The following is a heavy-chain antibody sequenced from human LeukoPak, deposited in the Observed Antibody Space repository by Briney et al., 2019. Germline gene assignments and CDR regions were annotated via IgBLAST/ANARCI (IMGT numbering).Heavy chain of an antibody. D-gene: IGHD3-10*01. CDR2: ISGSGGST. Sequence: TGGSLRLSCAASGFTFSSYAMSWVRQAPGKGLEWVSAISGSGGSTYYADSVKGRFTISRDNSKNTLYLQMNSLRAEDTAVYYCAKGLEEYYYGSGTTNWFDPWGQGTLVTISS. CDR1: GFTFSSYA. J-gene: IGHJ5*02. V-gene: IGHV3-23*01. CDR3: AKGLEEYYYGSGTTNWFDP.